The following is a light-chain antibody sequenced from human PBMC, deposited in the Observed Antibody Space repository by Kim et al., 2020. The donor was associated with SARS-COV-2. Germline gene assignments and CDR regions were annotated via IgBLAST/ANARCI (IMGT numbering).Light chain of an antibody. CDR1: SLRSYY. J-gene: IGLJ2*01. V-gene: IGLV3-19*01. Sequence: GLGKTVKITCQGDSLRSYYATWYQQKPGQAPILVIYGKNNRPSGIPERFAGTSAGNTASLTITGTQAGDEADYYCNSRDSNDNVVFGGGTQLTVL. CDR2: GKN. CDR3: NSRDSNDNVV.